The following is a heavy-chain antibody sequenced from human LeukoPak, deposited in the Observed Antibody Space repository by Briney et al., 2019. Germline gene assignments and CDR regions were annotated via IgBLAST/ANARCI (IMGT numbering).Heavy chain of an antibody. Sequence: GGSLRLSCAASGFTFSSYSMNWVRQAPGKGLEWVSSISSSSSYIYYADSVKGRFTISRDNAKNSLYLQMNSLRAEDTAVYYCAREGRQLGGGFDYWGQGTLVTVSS. CDR3: AREGRQLGGGFDY. J-gene: IGHJ4*02. D-gene: IGHD6-13*01. CDR1: GFTFSSYS. V-gene: IGHV3-21*01. CDR2: ISSSSSYI.